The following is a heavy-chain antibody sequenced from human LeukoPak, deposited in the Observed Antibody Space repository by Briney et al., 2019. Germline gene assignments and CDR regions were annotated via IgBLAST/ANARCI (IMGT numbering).Heavy chain of an antibody. D-gene: IGHD1-7*01. J-gene: IGHJ6*03. CDR3: TTAPPITGTTWGYYYYYMDV. CDR1: GFTFSDYY. V-gene: IGHV3-15*01. Sequence: KPGGSLRLSCAASGFTFSDYYMSWIRQAPGKGLEWVGRIKSKTDGGTTDYAAPVKGRFTISRDDSKNTLYLQMNSLKTEDTAVYYCTTAPPITGTTWGYYYYYMDVWGKGTTVTVSS. CDR2: IKSKTDGGTT.